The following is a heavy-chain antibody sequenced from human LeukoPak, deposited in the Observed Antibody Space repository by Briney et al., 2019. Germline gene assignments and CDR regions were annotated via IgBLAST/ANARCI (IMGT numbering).Heavy chain of an antibody. CDR3: ATEWGSYNSHHVDY. V-gene: IGHV3-21*04. Sequence: GGSLRLSWAASRFTFSSYSMNWVRQAAGKGLEWGSSISSSSSYIYYADSVKGRFTISRDNAKNSLYLQMNSLRAEDTAVYYCATEWGSYNSHHVDYWGQGTLVTVSS. J-gene: IGHJ4*02. CDR2: ISSSSSYI. D-gene: IGHD3-16*01. CDR1: RFTFSSYS.